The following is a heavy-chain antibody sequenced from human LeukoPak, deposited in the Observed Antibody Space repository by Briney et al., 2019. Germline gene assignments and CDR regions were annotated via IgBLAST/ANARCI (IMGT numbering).Heavy chain of an antibody. D-gene: IGHD2-21*01. CDR1: GFTFSNYA. Sequence: GGSLRLSCAASGFTFSNYAFHWVRQAPGKRLEWVAVVASDGRDKHFADSVKGRFTISRDNSKNTLYLRMNSLRPEDTAAYFCARDLGKIADYYFDYWGQGSLVTVSS. V-gene: IGHV3-30*14. J-gene: IGHJ4*02. CDR2: VASDGRDK. CDR3: ARDLGKIADYYFDY.